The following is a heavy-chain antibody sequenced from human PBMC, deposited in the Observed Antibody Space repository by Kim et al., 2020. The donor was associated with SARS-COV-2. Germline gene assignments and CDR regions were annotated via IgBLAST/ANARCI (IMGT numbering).Heavy chain of an antibody. V-gene: IGHV1-69*13. Sequence: SVKVSCKASGGTFSSYAISWVRQAPGQGLEWMGGIIPIFGTANYAQKFQGRVTITADESTSTAYMELSSLRSEDTAVYYCASHQKIVRGAFDIWGQGTMVTVSS. CDR2: IIPIFGTA. D-gene: IGHD1-26*01. CDR3: ASHQKIVRGAFDI. J-gene: IGHJ3*02. CDR1: GGTFSSYA.